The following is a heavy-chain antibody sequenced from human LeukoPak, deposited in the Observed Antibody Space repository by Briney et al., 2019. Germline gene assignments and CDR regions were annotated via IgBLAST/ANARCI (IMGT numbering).Heavy chain of an antibody. J-gene: IGHJ4*02. D-gene: IGHD1-26*01. CDR1: GFSVSINF. CDR3: ARRIVGATSIDYFDY. CDR2: ISSGGTT. V-gene: IGHV3-66*04. Sequence: PGGSLRLSCAASGFSVSINFMSWVRQAPGKGLEWVSVISSGGTTYYADSVKGRFTISRDNSKNTLSLQMNSLRAEDTAVYYCARRIVGATSIDYFDYWGQGTLVTVSS.